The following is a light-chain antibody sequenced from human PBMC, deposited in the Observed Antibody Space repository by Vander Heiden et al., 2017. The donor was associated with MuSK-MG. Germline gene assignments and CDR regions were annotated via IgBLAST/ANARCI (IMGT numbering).Light chain of an antibody. V-gene: IGKV3-11*01. CDR3: QQRSNWPPIT. CDR1: QSVSSY. CDR2: EAS. J-gene: IGKJ5*01. Sequence: IVLTQSPATLSLSPGERATLSCRARQSVSSYLAWYQQKPGQAPRLLIYEASNRATGIPARFSGSGSGTDFTLTISSREPEDFAVYYCQQRSNWPPITFGQGTRLEIK.